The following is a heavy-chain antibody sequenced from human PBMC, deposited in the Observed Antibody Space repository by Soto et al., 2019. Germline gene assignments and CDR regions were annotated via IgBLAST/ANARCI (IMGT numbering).Heavy chain of an antibody. Sequence: PGGSLRLSCVGSGFTFSSYDMTWVRQAPGKGLEWVSTVSKTGLTTYYADSVRGRFTISRDNSKNTLSLQMNSLRAEDTALYYCAKRYCSGAGCALFDHWGQGTLVTVSS. D-gene: IGHD2-15*01. J-gene: IGHJ4*02. CDR3: AKRYCSGAGCALFDH. V-gene: IGHV3-23*01. CDR2: VSKTGLTT. CDR1: GFTFSSYD.